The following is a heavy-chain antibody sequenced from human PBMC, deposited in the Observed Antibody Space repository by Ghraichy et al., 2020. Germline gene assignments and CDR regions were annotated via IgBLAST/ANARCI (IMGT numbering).Heavy chain of an antibody. CDR3: AKGSSRSGYDY. V-gene: IGHV3-23*01. D-gene: IGHD5-12*01. CDR2: ISGSGGGI. CDR1: GFTSSNSV. J-gene: IGHJ4*02. Sequence: GGSLRLSCAASGFTSSNSVMTWVRQAPGKGLEWVLAISGSGGGIYYSDSVKGRFTISRDDSKNTLYLHMNSLRVEDTAVYYCAKGSSRSGYDYWGQGTLVTVSS.